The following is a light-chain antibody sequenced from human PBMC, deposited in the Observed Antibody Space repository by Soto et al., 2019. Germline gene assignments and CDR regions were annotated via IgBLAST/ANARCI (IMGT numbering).Light chain of an antibody. J-gene: IGKJ1*01. Sequence: DVQMTQSPSSLSASVGDRVTLTCRASQGITNYLAWYQQKPGKVPKLLIYGGSTLHSGVPSRFSGSGSGTDFTLTISSLQPEDAATYYCQKYNSAHSYSFGQGTKVENK. CDR1: QGITNY. CDR3: QKYNSAHSYS. V-gene: IGKV1-27*01. CDR2: GGS.